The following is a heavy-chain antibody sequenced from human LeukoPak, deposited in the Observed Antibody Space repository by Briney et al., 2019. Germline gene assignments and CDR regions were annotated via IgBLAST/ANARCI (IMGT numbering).Heavy chain of an antibody. CDR1: GFTFSSYG. V-gene: IGHV3-74*03. CDR2: IHSDGIST. CDR3: ARDGPSIAADFDC. D-gene: IGHD6-6*01. J-gene: IGHJ4*02. Sequence: GRSLRLSCAASGFTFSSYGMHWVRQAPGKGLVWVSRIHSDGISTTYADSVKGRFTISRDSAKNSLYLQMNSLRAEDSAVYYCARDGPSIAADFDCWGQGTLVTVSS.